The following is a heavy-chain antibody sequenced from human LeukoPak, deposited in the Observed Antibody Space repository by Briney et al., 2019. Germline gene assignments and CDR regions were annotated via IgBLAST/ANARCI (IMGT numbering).Heavy chain of an antibody. J-gene: IGHJ4*02. CDR3: ARELEGYSSSWYLFDY. D-gene: IGHD6-13*01. V-gene: IGHV4-61*01. CDR1: GGSVSSGSYY. Sequence: SETLSLTCTVSGGSVSSGSYYWSWIRQPPGKGLEWIGYIYYSGSTNYNPSLKSRVTISVDTSKNQFSLKLSSVTAADTAVYYCARELEGYSSSWYLFDYWGQGTLVTVSS. CDR2: IYYSGST.